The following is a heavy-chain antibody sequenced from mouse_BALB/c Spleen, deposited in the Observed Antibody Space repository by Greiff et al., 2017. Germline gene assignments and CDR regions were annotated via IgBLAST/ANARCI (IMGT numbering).Heavy chain of an antibody. D-gene: IGHD1-1*01. CDR3: AREYGSSYGGFDY. Sequence: VQLVESGPGLVAPSQSLSITCTVSGFSLTGYGVNWVRQPPGKGLEWLGMIWGDGSTDYNSALKSRLSISKDNSKSQVFLKMNSLQTDDTARYYCAREYGSSYGGFDYWGQGTTLTVSS. V-gene: IGHV2-6-7*01. CDR1: GFSLTGYG. CDR2: IWGDGST. J-gene: IGHJ2*01.